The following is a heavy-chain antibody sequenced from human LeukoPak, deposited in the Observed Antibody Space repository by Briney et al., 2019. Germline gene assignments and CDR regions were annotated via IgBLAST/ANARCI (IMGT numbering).Heavy chain of an antibody. D-gene: IGHD6-19*01. V-gene: IGHV1-69*02. J-gene: IGHJ4*02. CDR3: ARVAGTIWEA. Sequence: ASVKVSCKASGGTFISYTISWVRQAPGQGLGWMGRIIPILGIANYAQKFQGRVTITADKSTSTAYMELSSLRSEDTAVYYCARVAGTIWEAWGQGTLVTVSS. CDR1: GGTFISYT. CDR2: IIPILGIA.